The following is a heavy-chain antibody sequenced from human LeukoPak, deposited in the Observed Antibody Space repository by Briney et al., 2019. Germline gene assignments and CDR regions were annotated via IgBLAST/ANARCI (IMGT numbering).Heavy chain of an antibody. D-gene: IGHD3-22*01. CDR3: ARGGEDYYDSSGYLFDY. V-gene: IGHV3-7*03. CDR1: GFTFNSYW. J-gene: IGHJ4*02. CDR2: IKQDGAEK. Sequence: GGSLRLSCAASGFTFNSYWMNWVRQAPGKGLEWVANIKQDGAEKYYVDSVKGRFTISRDNAKSSLYLQMNSLRAEDTAVYYCARGGEDYYDSSGYLFDYWGQGTLVTVSS.